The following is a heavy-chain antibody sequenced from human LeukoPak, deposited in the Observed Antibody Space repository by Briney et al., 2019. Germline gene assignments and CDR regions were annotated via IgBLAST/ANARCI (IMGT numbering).Heavy chain of an antibody. CDR1: GSTFSSYA. CDR2: ISYDGSNK. Sequence: PGGSLRLSCAASGSTFSSYAMHWVRQAPGKGLEWVAVISYDGSNKYYADSVKGRFTISRDNSKNTLYLQMNSLRAEDTAVYYCARDSKLDYWGQGTLVTVSS. CDR3: ARDSKLDY. J-gene: IGHJ4*02. V-gene: IGHV3-30*04.